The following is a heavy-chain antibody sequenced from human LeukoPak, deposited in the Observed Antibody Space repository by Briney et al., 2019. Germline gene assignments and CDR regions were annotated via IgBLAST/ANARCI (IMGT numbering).Heavy chain of an antibody. CDR2: ISAYNGNT. Sequence: ASVKVSCKASGYTFTSYGISWVRQAPGQGLEWMGWISAYNGNTHYAQKLQGRVTMTTDTSTSTAYMELRSLRSEDTAVYYCARCPWQRDGQGAYYFDYWGQGTLVTVSS. V-gene: IGHV1-18*01. CDR1: GYTFTSYG. J-gene: IGHJ4*02. D-gene: IGHD5-12*01. CDR3: ARCPWQRDGQGAYYFDY.